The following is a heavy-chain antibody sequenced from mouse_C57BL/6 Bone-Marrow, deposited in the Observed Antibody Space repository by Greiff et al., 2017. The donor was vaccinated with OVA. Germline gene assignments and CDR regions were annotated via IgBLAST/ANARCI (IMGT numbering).Heavy chain of an antibody. D-gene: IGHD1-1*02. CDR3: TDDGDYYAMDY. V-gene: IGHV14-4*01. CDR1: GFNIKDDY. Sequence: VQLKQSGAELVRPGASVKLSCTASGFNIKDDYMPWVKQRPEQGLEWIGWIDPENGDTEYASKFQGKATITADTSSNTAYLQLSSLTSEDTAVYYCTDDGDYYAMDYWGQGTSVTVSS. J-gene: IGHJ4*01. CDR2: IDPENGDT.